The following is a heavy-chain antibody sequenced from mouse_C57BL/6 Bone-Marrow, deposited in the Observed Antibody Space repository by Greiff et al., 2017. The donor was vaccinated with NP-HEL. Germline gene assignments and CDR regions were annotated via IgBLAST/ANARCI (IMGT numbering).Heavy chain of an antibody. CDR1: GYTFTSYD. V-gene: IGHV1-85*01. CDR3: ARPYYGSSPGYFDV. Sequence: VMLVESGPELVKPGASVKLSCKASGYTFTSYDINWVKQRPGQGLEWIGWIYPRDGSTKYNEKFKGKATLTVDTSSSTAYMELHSLTSEDSAVYFCARPYYGSSPGYFDVWGTGTTVTVSS. J-gene: IGHJ1*03. CDR2: IYPRDGST. D-gene: IGHD1-1*01.